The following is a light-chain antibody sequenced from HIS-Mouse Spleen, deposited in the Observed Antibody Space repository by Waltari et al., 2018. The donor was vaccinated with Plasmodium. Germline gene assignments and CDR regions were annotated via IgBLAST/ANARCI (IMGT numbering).Light chain of an antibody. Sequence: QSALTQPASVSGSTGQSIPISCTRTSRAVGSSNLVHWYQQPPGKAPKLMIYEGSKRPSGVSNRFSGSKSGNTASLTISGLQAEDEADYYCCSYAGSSTVVFGGGTKLTVL. CDR3: CSYAGSSTVV. CDR1: SRAVGSSNL. CDR2: EGS. V-gene: IGLV2-23*01. J-gene: IGLJ2*01.